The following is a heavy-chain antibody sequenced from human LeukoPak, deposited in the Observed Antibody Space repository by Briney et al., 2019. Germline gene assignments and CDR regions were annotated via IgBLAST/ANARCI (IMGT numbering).Heavy chain of an antibody. V-gene: IGHV4-39*01. J-gene: IGHJ3*02. CDR1: GDSISSSNYY. Sequence: PSETLSLTCSVPGDSISSSNYYWGWIRQPPGKGLEWIGSFYYGGSTYYNPSLKSRVTISVDTSKNQFSLKLSSATAADTAVYYCARHSGHSVSYLFGFDIWGQGTTVTVSS. D-gene: IGHD1-26*01. CDR2: FYYGGST. CDR3: ARHSGHSVSYLFGFDI.